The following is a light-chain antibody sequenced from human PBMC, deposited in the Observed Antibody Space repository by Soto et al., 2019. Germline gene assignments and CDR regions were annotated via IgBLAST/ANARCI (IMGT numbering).Light chain of an antibody. V-gene: IGKV1-39*01. CDR2: AAS. Sequence: DILMTQSPSSLSASVGDRVTITCRASQSIYINLNWYQQKPGKAPELLIYAASSLQSGVPSRFSGSGSGTDFTLTISSLQPEDFATYYCQQSYSSITFGLGTRLEIK. J-gene: IGKJ5*01. CDR1: QSIYIN. CDR3: QQSYSSIT.